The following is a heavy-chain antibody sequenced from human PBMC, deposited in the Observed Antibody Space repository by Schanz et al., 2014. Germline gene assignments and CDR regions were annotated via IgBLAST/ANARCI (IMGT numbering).Heavy chain of an antibody. V-gene: IGHV1-2*02. D-gene: IGHD5-12*01. CDR1: GYTFIGNY. CDR2: VNPNSGDT. CDR3: ARARYTGYDCSGY. Sequence: QVQLVQSGAELKKPGASLKVSCKGSGYTFIGNYIHWVRQAPGQGLEWMGWVNPNSGDTNYAQKFQGRVTLTSDTSISTAFMELSGLTSDDTATYFCARARYTGYDCSGYWGQGTLLIVSS. J-gene: IGHJ4*02.